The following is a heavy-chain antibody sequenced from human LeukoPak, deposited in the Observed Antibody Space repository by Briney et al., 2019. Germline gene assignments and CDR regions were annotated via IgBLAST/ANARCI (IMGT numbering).Heavy chain of an antibody. CDR1: GFTFSYYA. CDR2: ISGSGGST. CDR3: ATAPMGSGRLPFFDY. Sequence: PGGSLRLSCAASGFTFSYYAMSWVRQAPGKGLEWVSPISGSGGSTYYADSVKGRFTISRDNSKNTLYLQMSSLRVDDTAVYYCATAPMGSGRLPFFDYWGQGTLVTVSS. D-gene: IGHD3-10*01. V-gene: IGHV3-23*01. J-gene: IGHJ4*02.